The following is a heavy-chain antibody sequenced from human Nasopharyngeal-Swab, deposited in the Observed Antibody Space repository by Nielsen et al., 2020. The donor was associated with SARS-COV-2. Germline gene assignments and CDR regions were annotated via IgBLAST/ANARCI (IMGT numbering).Heavy chain of an antibody. J-gene: IGHJ3*02. Sequence: SLKISCAASGFTFDDYAMHWVRQAPGKGLEWVSGISWNSGSIGYADSVKGRFTISRDNAKNSLYLQMNSLRAEDTALYYCAKLAFVGTTYDAFDIWGQGTVVTVSS. V-gene: IGHV3-9*01. CDR2: ISWNSGSI. CDR3: AKLAFVGTTYDAFDI. D-gene: IGHD7-27*01. CDR1: GFTFDDYA.